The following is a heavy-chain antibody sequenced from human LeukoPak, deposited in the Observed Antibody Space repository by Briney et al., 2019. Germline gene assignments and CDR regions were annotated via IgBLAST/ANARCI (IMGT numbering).Heavy chain of an antibody. CDR3: ARDRGPSYGFDY. J-gene: IGHJ4*02. Sequence: GGSLRLSCAASGFTVSSYWMSWVRQAPGKGLEWVANIKQDGSEKYNVDSVRGRFTISRDNAKNSLFLQMNSLRAEDTAVYYCARDRGPSYGFDYWGQGALVTVSS. D-gene: IGHD5-18*01. CDR1: GFTVSSYW. V-gene: IGHV3-7*01. CDR2: IKQDGSEK.